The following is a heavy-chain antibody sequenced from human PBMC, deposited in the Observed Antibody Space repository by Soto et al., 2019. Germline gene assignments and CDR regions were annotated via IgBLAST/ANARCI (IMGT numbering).Heavy chain of an antibody. CDR3: ARGWGVQLWLHY. J-gene: IGHJ4*02. D-gene: IGHD5-18*01. V-gene: IGHV4-34*01. CDR1: GGSFSGYY. Sequence: SETLSLTCAVYGGSFSGYYWSWIRQPPGKGLEWIGEINHSGSTNYNPSLKSRVTISVDTSKNQFSLKLSSVTAADTAVYYCARGWGVQLWLHYWGQGTLVNVSS. CDR2: INHSGST.